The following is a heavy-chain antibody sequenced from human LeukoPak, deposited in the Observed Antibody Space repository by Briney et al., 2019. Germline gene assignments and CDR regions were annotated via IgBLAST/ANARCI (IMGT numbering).Heavy chain of an antibody. V-gene: IGHV3-23*01. CDR1: GFTFSSYA. Sequence: GGSLRLSCAASGFTFSSYAMSWVRQAPGKGLEWVSAISGSGGSSSYADSVKGRFTISRDTSKNTLYPQMNSLRAEDTAVYYCAKASWGSYRYSYFGYWGQGTLVTVSS. CDR2: ISGSGGSS. J-gene: IGHJ4*02. D-gene: IGHD3-16*02. CDR3: AKASWGSYRYSYFGY.